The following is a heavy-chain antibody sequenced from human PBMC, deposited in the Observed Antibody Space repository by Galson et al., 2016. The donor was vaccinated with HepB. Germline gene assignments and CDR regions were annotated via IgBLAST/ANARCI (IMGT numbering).Heavy chain of an antibody. CDR3: TKTARLRGVPMDY. D-gene: IGHD3-10*01. V-gene: IGHV3-30*18. CDR2: LSFDGINK. Sequence: SLRLSCAASGFTFSDYGIHWVRQAPGKGLEWVAVLSFDGINKYYADSVKGRFTISRDNSKNTLYLQMNSLKTEDTAVYYCTKTARLRGVPMDYWGQGTLVTVSS. J-gene: IGHJ4*02. CDR1: GFTFSDYG.